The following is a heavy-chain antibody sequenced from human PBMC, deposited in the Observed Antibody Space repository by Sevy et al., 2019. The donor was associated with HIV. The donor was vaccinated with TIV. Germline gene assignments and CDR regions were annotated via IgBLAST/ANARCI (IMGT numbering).Heavy chain of an antibody. CDR2: ISGSGKTT. J-gene: IGHJ4*01. Sequence: GGSLRLSCGASEFNFSAHALSWVRHAPGKGLEWVSDISGSGKTTYYADSVNGRFTISRDNSKNTLYLQMNGLRHEDTALYYCARNPPRVTAYFDCWGHGTQVTVSS. V-gene: IGHV3-23*01. D-gene: IGHD1-1*01. CDR1: EFNFSAHA. CDR3: ARNPPRVTAYFDC.